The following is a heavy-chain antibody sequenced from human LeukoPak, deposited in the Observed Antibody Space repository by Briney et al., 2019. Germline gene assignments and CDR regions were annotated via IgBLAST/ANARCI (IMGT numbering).Heavy chain of an antibody. D-gene: IGHD3-22*01. Sequence: PGGSLRLSCAASGFDFSTYGMHWVRQAPGKGLEWVSFTRFEGTYKFYADSVKGRFTISRDNAKNSLYLQMNSLRAEDTAVYYCARAIYYYDSSGDDAFDIWGQGTMVTVSS. CDR2: TRFEGTYK. CDR3: ARAIYYYDSSGDDAFDI. CDR1: GFDFSTYG. J-gene: IGHJ3*02. V-gene: IGHV3-30*02.